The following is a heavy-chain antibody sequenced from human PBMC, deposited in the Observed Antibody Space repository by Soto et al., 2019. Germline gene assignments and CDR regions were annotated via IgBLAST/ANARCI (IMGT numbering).Heavy chain of an antibody. CDR2: IYYSGST. CDR3: VRGCGRAVCPYYLDV. V-gene: IGHV4-61*01. CDR1: GGSVSSGSYY. D-gene: IGHD2-15*01. Sequence: PSETLSLTCTVSGGSVSSGSYYWSWIRQPPGKGLEWIGYIYYSGSTNYNPSLKSRVTISVDTSKNQFSLKLSLRPDDTAVYYCVRGCGRAVCPYYLDVWGKGTTVTVSS. J-gene: IGHJ6*03.